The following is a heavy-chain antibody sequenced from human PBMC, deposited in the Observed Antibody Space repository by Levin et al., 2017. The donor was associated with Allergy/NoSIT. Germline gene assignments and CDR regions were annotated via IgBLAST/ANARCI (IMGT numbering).Heavy chain of an antibody. CDR2: ISYDGSNK. Sequence: GGSLRLSCAASGFTFSSYAMHWVRQAPGKGLEWVAVISYDGSNKYYADSVKGRFTISRDNSKNTLYLQMNSLRAEDTAVYYCARDWRKAAPAFDIWGQGTMVTVSS. CDR3: ARDWRKAAPAFDI. J-gene: IGHJ3*02. CDR1: GFTFSSYA. D-gene: IGHD3-3*01. V-gene: IGHV3-30-3*01.